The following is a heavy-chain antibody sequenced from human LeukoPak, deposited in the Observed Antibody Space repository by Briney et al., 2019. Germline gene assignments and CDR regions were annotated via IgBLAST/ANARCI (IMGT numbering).Heavy chain of an antibody. CDR3: ARDTGYCSGGSCYHNYFDF. CDR2: ICYTGST. CDR1: GGSVSSGSFY. Sequence: SETLSLTCTVSGGSVSSGSFYWSWIRQTPGKGLEWIGYICYTGSTNYNPSLKSRVTISVDTSKNQFSLKLSSVTAADTAVYYCARDTGYCSGGSCYHNYFDFWGQGALVTVSS. V-gene: IGHV4-61*01. J-gene: IGHJ4*02. D-gene: IGHD2-15*01.